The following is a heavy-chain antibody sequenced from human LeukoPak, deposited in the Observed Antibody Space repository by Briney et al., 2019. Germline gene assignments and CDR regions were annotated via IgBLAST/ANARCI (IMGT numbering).Heavy chain of an antibody. CDR3: ARLHSGSYSGSYACSDY. D-gene: IGHD1-26*01. Sequence: GGSQRLSCAASGFTLSDYYMSWIRQAPEKGLEWVSYISSSSTYTSYADSVKGRFTISRDDAKNSLYLQMNSLRAEDTAVYYCARLHSGSYSGSYACSDYWGPGTLVTVSS. CDR2: ISSSSTYT. V-gene: IGHV3-11*03. J-gene: IGHJ4*02. CDR1: GFTLSDYY.